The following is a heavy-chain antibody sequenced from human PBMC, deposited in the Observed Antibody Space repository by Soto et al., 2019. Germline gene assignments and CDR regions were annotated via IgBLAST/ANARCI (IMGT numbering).Heavy chain of an antibody. J-gene: IGHJ2*01. D-gene: IGHD4-17*01. V-gene: IGHV4-61*01. CDR2: IYYSGST. CDR3: ARADYGDRTWYFDL. Sequence: QVQLQESGPGLVKPSETLSLTCTVSVGSVSSGSYYWSWIRQPPGKGLEWIGYIYYSGSTNYNPSLKSRVTISVDTSKNQFSLKLSSVTAADTAVYYCARADYGDRTWYFDLWGRGTLVTVSS. CDR1: VGSVSSGSYY.